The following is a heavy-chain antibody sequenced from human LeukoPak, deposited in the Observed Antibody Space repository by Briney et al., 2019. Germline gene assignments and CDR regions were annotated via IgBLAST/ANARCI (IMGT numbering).Heavy chain of an antibody. CDR1: GFTFRSYA. J-gene: IGHJ4*02. CDR2: ISYDGSNK. Sequence: GGSLRLSCAASGFTFRSYAMHWVRQAPGKGLEWVAVISYDGSNKYYADSVKGRFTISRDNSKNTLYLQMNSLRAEDTAVYYCANLAVAGTFDYWGQGTLVTVSS. CDR3: ANLAVAGTFDY. D-gene: IGHD6-19*01. V-gene: IGHV3-30*04.